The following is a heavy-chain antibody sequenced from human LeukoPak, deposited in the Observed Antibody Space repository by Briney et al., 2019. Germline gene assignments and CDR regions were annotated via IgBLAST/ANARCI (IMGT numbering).Heavy chain of an antibody. V-gene: IGHV4-39*07. CDR3: ARDLYSSRTNDAFVI. D-gene: IGHD6-13*01. Sequence: SETLSLTCTVSGGSISSYYWAWIRQPPGKGLEWIGSISYSGSTYYNPSLKSRVTISVDTSKNQFSLKLSSVTAADTAVYYCARDLYSSRTNDAFVIWGQGTMVTVSS. CDR2: ISYSGST. CDR1: GGSISSYY. J-gene: IGHJ3*02.